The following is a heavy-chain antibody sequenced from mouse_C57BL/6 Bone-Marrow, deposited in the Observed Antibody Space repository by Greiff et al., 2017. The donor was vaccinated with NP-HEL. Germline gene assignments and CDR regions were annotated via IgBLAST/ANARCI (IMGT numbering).Heavy chain of an antibody. Sequence: EVKLMESGGGLVQPGGSLKLSCAASGFTFSDYYMYWVRQTPEKRLEWVAYISNGGGSTYYPDTVKGRFTISRDNAKNTLYLQMSRLKSEDTAMYYCARHDSNYEGYYAMDYWGQGTSVTVSS. V-gene: IGHV5-12*01. D-gene: IGHD2-5*01. CDR2: ISNGGGST. J-gene: IGHJ4*01. CDR3: ARHDSNYEGYYAMDY. CDR1: GFTFSDYY.